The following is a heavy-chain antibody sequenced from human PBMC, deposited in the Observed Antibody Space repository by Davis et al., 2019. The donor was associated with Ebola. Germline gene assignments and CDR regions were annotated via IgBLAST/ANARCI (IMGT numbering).Heavy chain of an antibody. Sequence: AASVKVSCKASGYTFTGYYMHWVRQATGQGLEWMGRINPKSGGTNYAQKFQGRVTMARDTSIRTAYMELSRLRSDDTAIYYCVVSGLDFDFWGQGTLVTVSS. CDR1: GYTFTGYY. CDR3: VVSGLDFDF. J-gene: IGHJ4*02. CDR2: INPKSGGT. V-gene: IGHV1-2*06. D-gene: IGHD6-19*01.